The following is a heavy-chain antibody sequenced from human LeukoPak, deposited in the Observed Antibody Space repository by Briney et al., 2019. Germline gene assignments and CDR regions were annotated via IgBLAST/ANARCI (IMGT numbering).Heavy chain of an antibody. CDR2: ISSSGSTI. J-gene: IGHJ6*03. D-gene: IGHD2-21*01. CDR3: ARDRYSPNYYYMDV. V-gene: IGHV3-11*01. Sequence: GGSLRLSCAASGFTFSDYYMSWIRQALGKGLEWVSYISSSGSTIYYADSVKDRFTISRDNAKNSLYLQMNSLRAEDTAVYYCARDRYSPNYYYMDVWGKGTTVTVSS. CDR1: GFTFSDYY.